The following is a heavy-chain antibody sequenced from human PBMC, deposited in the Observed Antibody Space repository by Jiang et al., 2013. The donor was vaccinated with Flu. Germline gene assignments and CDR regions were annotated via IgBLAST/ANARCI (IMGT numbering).Heavy chain of an antibody. V-gene: IGHV4-34*01. J-gene: IGHJ1*01. CDR3: ARGGEAYFQH. D-gene: IGHD3-10*01. CDR2: INSSRST. Sequence: GRGLEWIGEINSSRSTNYNPSLKSRVTISVDTSKNQFSLKLSSVTAADTAVYYCARGGEAYFQHWGQGTLVTVSS.